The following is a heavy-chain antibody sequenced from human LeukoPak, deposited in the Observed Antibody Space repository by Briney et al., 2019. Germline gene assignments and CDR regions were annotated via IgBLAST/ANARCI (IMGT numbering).Heavy chain of an antibody. CDR2: ISWNSGSL. J-gene: IGHJ3*02. CDR1: GFTFDDYA. V-gene: IGHV3-9*01. Sequence: GRSLRLSCAASGFTFDDYAMHWDRQAPGKGLEWVSGISWNSGSLGYADSVKGRFTISRDNAKNSLYLQMNSLRAEDTALYYCAKDNSYGSGSFDAFDIWGQGTMVTVSS. D-gene: IGHD3-10*01. CDR3: AKDNSYGSGSFDAFDI.